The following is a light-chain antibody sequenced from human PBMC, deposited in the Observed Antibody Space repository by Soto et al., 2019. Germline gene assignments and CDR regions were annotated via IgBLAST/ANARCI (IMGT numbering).Light chain of an antibody. CDR3: QHYNSYSEA. CDR1: QTISSW. J-gene: IGKJ1*01. V-gene: IGKV1-5*03. CDR2: KAS. Sequence: DIQMTQSPSTLSGSVGDRVTITCRASQTISSWLAWYQQKLGKAPKXLIYKASTLKSGVPSRFSGSGSGTEFTLTISSLQPDDFATYYCQHYNSYSEAFGQGTKVDI.